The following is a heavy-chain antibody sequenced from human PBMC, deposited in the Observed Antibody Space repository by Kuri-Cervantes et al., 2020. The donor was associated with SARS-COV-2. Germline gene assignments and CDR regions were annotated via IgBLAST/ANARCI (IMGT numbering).Heavy chain of an antibody. CDR1: GGSFSDYY. J-gene: IGHJ4*02. CDR2: IYYSGST. V-gene: IGHV4-30-4*01. Sequence: LRLSCAVYGGSFSDYYWSWIRQPPGKGLEWIGYIYYSGSTYYNPSLKSRVTISVDTSKNQFSLKLSSVTAADTAVYYCARAPQKRITIFGVVGSFDYWGQGTLVTVSS. CDR3: ARAPQKRITIFGVVGSFDY. D-gene: IGHD3-3*01.